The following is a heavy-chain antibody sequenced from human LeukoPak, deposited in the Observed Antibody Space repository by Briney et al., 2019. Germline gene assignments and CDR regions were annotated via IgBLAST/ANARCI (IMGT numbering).Heavy chain of an antibody. J-gene: IGHJ3*02. V-gene: IGHV3-13*05. D-gene: IGHD2-15*01. Sequence: PGGSLRLSCAASGFTFSGYDMHWVRQATGKGLEWVSAIGTAGDPYYPGSVKGRFTISRENAKNSLYLRMISLRAGDTAVYYCARGLRYCSGGSCYNSDAFDIWGQGTMVTVSS. CDR1: GFTFSGYD. CDR3: ARGLRYCSGGSCYNSDAFDI. CDR2: IGTAGDP.